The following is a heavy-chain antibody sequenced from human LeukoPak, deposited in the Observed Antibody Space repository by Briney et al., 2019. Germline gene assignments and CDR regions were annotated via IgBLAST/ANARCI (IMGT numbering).Heavy chain of an antibody. CDR3: AIDGGPIAAACYFDY. V-gene: IGHV4-59*01. CDR2: IYYSGRT. CDR1: GGSISSYY. Sequence: SETLSLTCTVSGGSISSYYWSWVRQPPGKGLEWVGYIYYSGRTNYNPSLKSRDNISVNKYKNQFSLKLSYMHAADTAVFYCAIDGGPIAAACYFDYWGQGTLVTVSS. J-gene: IGHJ4*02. D-gene: IGHD6-13*01.